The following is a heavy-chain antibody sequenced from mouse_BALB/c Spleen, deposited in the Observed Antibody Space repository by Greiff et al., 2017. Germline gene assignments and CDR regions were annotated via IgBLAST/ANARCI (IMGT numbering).Heavy chain of an antibody. Sequence: EVQLQQSGTVLARPGASVKMSCKASGYSFTSYWMHWVNQRPGQGLEWIGAIYPGNSDTSYNQKFKGKAKLTAVTSASTAYMELSSLTNEDSAVYYCTRIYYYGSSYFDYWGQGTTLTVSS. J-gene: IGHJ2*01. CDR1: GYSFTSYW. CDR2: IYPGNSDT. CDR3: TRIYYYGSSYFDY. V-gene: IGHV1-5*01. D-gene: IGHD1-1*01.